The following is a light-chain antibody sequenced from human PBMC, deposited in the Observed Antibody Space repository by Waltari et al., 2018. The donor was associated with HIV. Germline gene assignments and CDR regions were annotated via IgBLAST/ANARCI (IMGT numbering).Light chain of an antibody. J-gene: IGLJ2*01. Sequence: QSALTQPPSASGSLGQSVTISCTGTSSDVGGYNYVSWYHQYPGEAHILIIYDVTKPPSGVPDRFSGSKSGNTASLTVSGLQGEDAAQYYCSAYAGSNNLVLFGGGTKLTVL. CDR3: SAYAGSNNLVL. CDR1: SSDVGGYNY. V-gene: IGLV2-8*01. CDR2: DVT.